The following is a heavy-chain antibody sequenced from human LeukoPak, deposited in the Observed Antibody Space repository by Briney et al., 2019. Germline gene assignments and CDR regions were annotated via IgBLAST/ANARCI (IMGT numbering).Heavy chain of an antibody. Sequence: GGSLRLSCAASGFTFSSYRMYWVRQAPGKGLVWVSHIYSDESITSYADSVKGRFTISRDNTKNTLYLQMNSLRGEDTAVYYCARDRSRWSITHGADVWGQGTTVTVSS. CDR3: ARDRSRWSITHGADV. V-gene: IGHV3-74*01. D-gene: IGHD1-20*01. CDR2: IYSDESIT. J-gene: IGHJ6*02. CDR1: GFTFSSYR.